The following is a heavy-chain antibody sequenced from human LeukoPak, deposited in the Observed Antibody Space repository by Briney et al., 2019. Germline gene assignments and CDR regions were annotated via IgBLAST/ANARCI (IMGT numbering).Heavy chain of an antibody. J-gene: IGHJ4*02. V-gene: IGHV3-30*18. D-gene: IGHD6-19*01. CDR1: GFTFSSYA. Sequence: GGSLRLSCAASGFTFSSYAMHWVRQAPGKGLEWVAIISYDGSNKYYADSVKGRFTTSRDNSKTTLYLQMNSLRPEDTAVYYCAKDPMTYSSGSFTPVDYWGQGTLVTVSS. CDR3: AKDPMTYSSGSFTPVDY. CDR2: ISYDGSNK.